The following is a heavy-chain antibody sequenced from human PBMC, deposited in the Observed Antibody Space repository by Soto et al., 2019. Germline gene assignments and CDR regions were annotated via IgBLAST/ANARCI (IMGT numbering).Heavy chain of an antibody. J-gene: IGHJ5*02. CDR1: GYSLVSYD. V-gene: IGHV1-18*01. Sequence: ASVKVSCKASGYSLVSYDICWVRQAPGQGLEWMGWISGYDGHTRYALKFQDRVTMTSDTSTSTVYMELRSLTLDDTAVYYCARKVFSPRWFDPWGPGALVTVSS. CDR3: ARKVFSPRWFDP. CDR2: ISGYDGHT.